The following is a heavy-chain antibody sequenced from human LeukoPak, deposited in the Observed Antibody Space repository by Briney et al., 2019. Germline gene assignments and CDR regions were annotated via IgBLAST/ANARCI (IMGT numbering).Heavy chain of an antibody. CDR3: ARVGYSSSWDDY. V-gene: IGHV3-74*01. Sequence: GGSLRLSCAASGFTFSSYWMHWVRQAPGKGLVWVSRINSDGSSTSYADSVKGRFTISRDNAKNTLYLQMNSLRAEDTAVYYCARVGYSSSWDDYWGQGTLVTVSS. CDR1: GFTFSSYW. J-gene: IGHJ4*02. CDR2: INSDGSST. D-gene: IGHD6-13*01.